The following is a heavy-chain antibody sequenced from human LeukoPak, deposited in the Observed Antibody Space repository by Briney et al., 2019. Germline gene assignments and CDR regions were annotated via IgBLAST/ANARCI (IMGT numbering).Heavy chain of an antibody. J-gene: IGHJ3*02. D-gene: IGHD3-16*01. Sequence: PSKTLSLTCTVSGDSISDYYWSWIRQPPGKGLEWIGYIYFSGNTNYNPSLKSRVTISVDTSKNQFSLKLTSVTAADTALYHCARLGRPAAFDIWGQGTMVTVSS. CDR1: GDSISDYY. V-gene: IGHV4-59*08. CDR2: IYFSGNT. CDR3: ARLGRPAAFDI.